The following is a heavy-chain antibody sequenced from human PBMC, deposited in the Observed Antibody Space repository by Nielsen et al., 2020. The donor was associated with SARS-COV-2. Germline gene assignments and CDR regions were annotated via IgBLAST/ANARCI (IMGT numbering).Heavy chain of an antibody. Sequence: VRQMPGKGLEWVGRIRSKANSYATAYAASVKGRFTISRDDSKNTAYLQMNSLKTEDTAVYYCTTDVGYSSGWYGDFDYWGQGTLVTVSS. D-gene: IGHD6-19*01. CDR2: IRSKANSYAT. CDR3: TTDVGYSSGWYGDFDY. J-gene: IGHJ4*02. V-gene: IGHV3-73*01.